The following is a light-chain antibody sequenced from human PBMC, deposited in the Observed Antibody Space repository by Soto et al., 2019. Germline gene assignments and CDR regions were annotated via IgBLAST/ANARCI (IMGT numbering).Light chain of an antibody. J-gene: IGKJ1*01. CDR1: QSIGSW. Sequence: DIQMTQSPSTLSASVGDRVTITCRASQSIGSWLAWYQQKPGKAPKLLIYKASSLESGVTSRFSGSGSGTEFTLATSSLQPDYFASYYCQQYGSYSPWTFGQGTKVEIK. CDR3: QQYGSYSPWT. V-gene: IGKV1-5*03. CDR2: KAS.